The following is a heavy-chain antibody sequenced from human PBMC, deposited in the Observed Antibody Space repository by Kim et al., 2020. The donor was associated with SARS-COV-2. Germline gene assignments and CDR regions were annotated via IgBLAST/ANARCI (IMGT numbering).Heavy chain of an antibody. CDR2: IYPGDSDT. J-gene: IGHJ6*02. D-gene: IGHD5-12*01. V-gene: IGHV5-51*01. CDR3: ARQTYSDYGYYYGMDV. Sequence: GESLKISCKGSGYSFTSYWIGWVRQMPGKGLEWMGIIYPGDSDTRYSPSFQGQVTISADKSISTAYLQWSSLKASDTAMYYCARQTYSDYGYYYGMDVWGPGTPVTVSS. CDR1: GYSFTSYW.